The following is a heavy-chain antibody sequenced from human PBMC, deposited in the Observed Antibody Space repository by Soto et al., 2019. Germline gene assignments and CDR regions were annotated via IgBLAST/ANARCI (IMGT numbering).Heavy chain of an antibody. V-gene: IGHV4-59*12. J-gene: IGHJ4*02. CDR3: TTVTGFDY. D-gene: IGHD4-4*01. CDR1: GGSISSYY. Sequence: SETLSLTCTVSGGSISSYYWSWIRQPPGKGLEWIGYIYYSGITNYNPSLKSRVTISVDTSKNQFSLKTEDTAVYYCTTLWMTTVTGFDYWGQGTLVTVSS. CDR2: IYYSGIT.